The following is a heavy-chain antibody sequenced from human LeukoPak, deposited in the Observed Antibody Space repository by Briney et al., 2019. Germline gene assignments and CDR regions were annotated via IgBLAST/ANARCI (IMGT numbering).Heavy chain of an antibody. CDR3: ARDLDYYDSPHFDY. D-gene: IGHD3-22*01. CDR1: GFTLDDYG. J-gene: IGHJ4*02. CDR2: INWNGGST. Sequence: PGGSLRLSCAASGFTLDDYGMSWVRHAPGKGLEWVSGINWNGGSTGYTDSVKGRFTISRDNAKNSLYLQMNSLRAEDTALYYCARDLDYYDSPHFDYWGQGTLVTVSS. V-gene: IGHV3-20*04.